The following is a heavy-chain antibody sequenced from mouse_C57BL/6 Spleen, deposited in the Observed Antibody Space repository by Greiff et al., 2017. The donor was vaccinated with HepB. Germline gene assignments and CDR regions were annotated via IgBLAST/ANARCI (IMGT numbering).Heavy chain of an antibody. CDR2: INPNNGGT. J-gene: IGHJ4*01. CDR3: ARRGSSLYYYAMDY. D-gene: IGHD1-1*01. Sequence: EVQLQQSGPELVKPGASVKIPCKASGYTFTDYNMDWVKQSHGKSLEWIGDINPNNGGTIYNQKFKGKATLTVDKSSSTAYMELRSLTSEDTAVYYCARRGSSLYYYAMDYWGQGTSVTVSS. CDR1: GYTFTDYN. V-gene: IGHV1-18*01.